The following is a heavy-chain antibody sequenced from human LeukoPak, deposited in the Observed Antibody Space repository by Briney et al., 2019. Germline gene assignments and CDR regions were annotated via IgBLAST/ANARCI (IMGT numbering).Heavy chain of an antibody. Sequence: SETLSLTCTVSGGSISSYYWSWIRQPAGKGLEWIGRIYTSGSTNYNPSLKSRVTISVDTSKNQFSLKLSSVTAADTAVYYCARGRDIVRRHCSGGSCYSFNNWFDPWGQGTLVTVSS. CDR1: GGSISSYY. CDR3: ARGRDIVRRHCSGGSCYSFNNWFDP. J-gene: IGHJ5*02. CDR2: IYTSGST. D-gene: IGHD2-15*01. V-gene: IGHV4-4*07.